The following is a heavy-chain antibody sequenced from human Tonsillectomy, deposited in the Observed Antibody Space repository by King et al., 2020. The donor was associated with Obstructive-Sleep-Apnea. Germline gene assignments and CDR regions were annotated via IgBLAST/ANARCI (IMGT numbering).Heavy chain of an antibody. J-gene: IGHJ4*02. Sequence: VQLVESGGGVVQPGRSLRLSCAASGFTFSSYAMHWVRQAPGKGLEWVAVISYDGSNKYYADSVKGRFTISRDNSKNTLYLQMNSLRAEDTAVYYCARMMSSSHHGYWGQGTLVTVSS. D-gene: IGHD6-13*01. CDR2: ISYDGSNK. V-gene: IGHV3-30-3*01. CDR1: GFTFSSYA. CDR3: ARMMSSSHHGY.